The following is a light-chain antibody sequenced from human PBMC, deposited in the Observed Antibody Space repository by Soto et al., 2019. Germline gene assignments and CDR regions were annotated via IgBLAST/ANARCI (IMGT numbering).Light chain of an antibody. V-gene: IGKV1-12*01. Sequence: DIQMTQSPSSVSASVGDRVTITCRASQDISSWLGWYQQKPGKAPKLLIYTASSLQSGVPSRFRGSGSGTDFALTISSLQPVYFSTYYCQQTNSFPLTCGGGTKVEIK. CDR3: QQTNSFPLT. CDR2: TAS. CDR1: QDISSW. J-gene: IGKJ4*01.